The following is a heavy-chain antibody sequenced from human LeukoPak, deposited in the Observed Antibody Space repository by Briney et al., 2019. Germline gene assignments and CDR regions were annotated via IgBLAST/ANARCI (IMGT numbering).Heavy chain of an antibody. D-gene: IGHD3-22*01. Sequence: GASVKVSCKASGYIFTTFYMHWVRQAPGQGLEWMGRINPNSGGTNYAQKFQGRVTMTRDTSTSTVYMELSRLRSDDTAVYYCARVGYYESSGYYEYWGQGTLVTVSS. J-gene: IGHJ4*02. V-gene: IGHV1-2*06. CDR3: ARVGYYESSGYYEY. CDR1: GYIFTTFY. CDR2: INPNSGGT.